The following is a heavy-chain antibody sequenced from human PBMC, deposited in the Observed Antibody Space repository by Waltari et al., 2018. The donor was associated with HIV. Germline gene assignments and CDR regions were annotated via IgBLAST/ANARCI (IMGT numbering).Heavy chain of an antibody. V-gene: IGHV3-7*01. J-gene: IGHJ6*02. Sequence: EVLLVESGGGLVQPGGSLRLSCGPSGFILSSYWMSWVRQAPGQGLEWLDNIKPDGSETYYVDSVKGRFTISRDNAKNSVYLQMDRLRVEDTALYCCARDTGSQYYYYGMDVWGQGTMVSVS. CDR1: GFILSSYW. D-gene: IGHD3-10*01. CDR2: IKPDGSET. CDR3: ARDTGSQYYYYGMDV.